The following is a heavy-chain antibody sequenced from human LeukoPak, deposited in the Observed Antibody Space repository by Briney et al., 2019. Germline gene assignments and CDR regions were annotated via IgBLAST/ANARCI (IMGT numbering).Heavy chain of an antibody. Sequence: GGSLRLSCAASGFTFSSYSVICARQAPGKGLEWVSYVSSSGTTTYYADSVKGRFTISRDNGKNLVSLQMNSLRDEDTAVYYCARADRDGNKRFLDWGQGTLVTVSS. CDR3: ARADRDGNKRFLD. CDR2: VSSSGTTT. D-gene: IGHD5-24*01. CDR1: GFTFSSYS. V-gene: IGHV3-48*02. J-gene: IGHJ4*02.